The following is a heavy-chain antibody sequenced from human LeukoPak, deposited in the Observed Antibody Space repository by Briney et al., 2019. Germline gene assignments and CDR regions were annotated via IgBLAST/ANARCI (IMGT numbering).Heavy chain of an antibody. V-gene: IGHV4-34*01. J-gene: IGHJ4*02. D-gene: IGHD3-16*01. CDR2: INHSRST. Sequence: PSETLSLTCAVAGASFSGSSWSWLRQPPGKGLEWIGEINHSRSTNYNPSLKSRVTISVDTSKNQFSLKLSSVTAADTAVYYCARDRRGSDYWGQGTLVTVSS. CDR3: ARDRRGSDY. CDR1: GASFSGSS.